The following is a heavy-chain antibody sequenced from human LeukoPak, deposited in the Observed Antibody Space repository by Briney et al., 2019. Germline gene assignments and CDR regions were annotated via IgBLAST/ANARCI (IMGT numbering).Heavy chain of an antibody. CDR1: GFTSGSYG. Sequence: SGGSLRLSCAASGFTSGSYGMHWVRQAPGKGLDWVAFVRYDGNNPYYSASVKGRFTISRDNSKNAVLLQMNNLRLEDAAVYYCARGVRYGDYPYFCDFWGQGTLVNVSS. CDR3: ARGVRYGDYPYFCDF. D-gene: IGHD4-17*01. CDR2: VRYDGNNP. J-gene: IGHJ4*02. V-gene: IGHV3-30*02.